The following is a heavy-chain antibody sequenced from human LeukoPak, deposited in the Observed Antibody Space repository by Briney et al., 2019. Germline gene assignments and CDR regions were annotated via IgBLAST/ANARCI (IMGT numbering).Heavy chain of an antibody. CDR2: ISYDGSNK. J-gene: IGHJ4*02. Sequence: GRSLRSSCAASGFTFRSYGMHWVRQAPGKGLGWVAVISYDGSNKYYADSVKGRFTISRDNSKNTLYLQMNSLRAEDTAVYYCAKDYVWGSYRYVFDYWGQGTLVTVSS. D-gene: IGHD3-16*02. V-gene: IGHV3-30*18. CDR1: GFTFRSYG. CDR3: AKDYVWGSYRYVFDY.